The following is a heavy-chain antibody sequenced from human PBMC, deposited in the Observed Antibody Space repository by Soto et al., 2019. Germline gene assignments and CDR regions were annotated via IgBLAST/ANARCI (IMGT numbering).Heavy chain of an antibody. V-gene: IGHV5-10-1*01. D-gene: IGHD2-15*01. J-gene: IGHJ4*02. Sequence: GESLKISCNGSGYIFTSYWISWVRQMPGKGLEWMGRIDPSDSYTNYSPSFQGHVTISADKSISIAYLQWSSLKASDTAMYYCARRDCSGGSCYYYFDYWGQGTLVTVSS. CDR1: GYIFTSYW. CDR3: ARRDCSGGSCYYYFDY. CDR2: IDPSDSYT.